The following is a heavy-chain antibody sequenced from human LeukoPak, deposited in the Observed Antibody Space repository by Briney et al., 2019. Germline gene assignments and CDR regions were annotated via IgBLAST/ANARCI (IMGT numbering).Heavy chain of an antibody. CDR3: ASQIAARPLDLRAFDI. J-gene: IGHJ3*02. CDR1: GGSISSGDYY. CDR2: IYYSGST. D-gene: IGHD6-6*01. Sequence: SETLSLTCTVSGGSISSGDYYWSWIRQPPGKGLEWIGYIYYSGSTYYNPSLKSRVTISEDTSKNQFSLKLSSVTAADTAVYYCASQIAARPLDLRAFDIWGQGTMVTVSS. V-gene: IGHV4-30-4*01.